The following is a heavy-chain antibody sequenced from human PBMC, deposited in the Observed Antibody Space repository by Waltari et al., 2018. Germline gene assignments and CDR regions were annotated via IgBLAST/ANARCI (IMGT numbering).Heavy chain of an antibody. CDR3: ARSRPAYGDYLDAFDI. D-gene: IGHD4-17*01. CDR2: IYTSGST. J-gene: IGHJ3*02. Sequence: QVQLQESGPGLVKPSETLSLTCTVSGGSISSYYWSWIRQPAGKGLEWIGRIYTSGSTNYHPSVKSRVTMSVDTSKNQFSLKLSSVTAADTAVYYCARSRPAYGDYLDAFDIWGQGTMVTVSS. V-gene: IGHV4-4*07. CDR1: GGSISSYY.